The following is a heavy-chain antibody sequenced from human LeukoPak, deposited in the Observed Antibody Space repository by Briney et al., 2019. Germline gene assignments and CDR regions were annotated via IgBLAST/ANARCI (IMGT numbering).Heavy chain of an antibody. J-gene: IGHJ4*02. V-gene: IGHV3-23*01. Sequence: PGGSLRLSCAASGFTFNNYGRIWVRQAPGRGLEWVSAISNDGGCRTYADFVKGRFTISRENSKNTLYLQTDSLRADDPALYYCAKGSSGYFFLLWGQGPLVTVSS. CDR2: ISNDGGCR. CDR1: GFTFNNYG. CDR3: AKGSSGYFFLL. D-gene: IGHD3-22*01.